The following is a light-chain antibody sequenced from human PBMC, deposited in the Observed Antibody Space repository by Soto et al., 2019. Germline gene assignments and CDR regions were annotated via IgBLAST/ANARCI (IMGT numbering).Light chain of an antibody. Sequence: EIVLTQSPGTLSLSPGERATHSCRASQSVSSSYLAWYQQKPGQAPRLLIYGASSRATGIPDRFSGSGSGTDFTLTISRLEPEDFAVYYCQQYGSSPRHTFGQGTKVDIK. J-gene: IGKJ2*01. CDR2: GAS. V-gene: IGKV3-20*01. CDR1: QSVSSSY. CDR3: QQYGSSPRHT.